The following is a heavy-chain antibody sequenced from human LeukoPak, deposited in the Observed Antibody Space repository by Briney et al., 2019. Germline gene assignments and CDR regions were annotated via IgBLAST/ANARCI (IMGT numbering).Heavy chain of an antibody. J-gene: IGHJ4*02. CDR3: ARGNSGPGDY. Sequence: ASVKVSCKASGYTFTGYYMHWVRQAPGQGLEWMGWINPNSGGTNYAQKFQGRVTMTRDTSTSTAYMELEGLRSDDTAMYYCARGNSGPGDYWGQGSLVIVSS. CDR1: GYTFTGYY. V-gene: IGHV1-2*02. D-gene: IGHD5-12*01. CDR2: INPNSGGT.